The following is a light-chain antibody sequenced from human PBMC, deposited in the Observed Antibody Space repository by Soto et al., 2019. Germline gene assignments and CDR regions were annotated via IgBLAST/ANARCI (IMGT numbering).Light chain of an antibody. CDR3: SSYTHSTTLYVL. Sequence: SVLTQPASVSGSPGQSITISCTGTSSDVGGYNYVSWYQQHPGKAPKLIIYEVSNRPSGVSNRFSGSKSGNTASLTISGLQAEDEADYYCSSYTHSTTLYVLFGGGTKLTVL. V-gene: IGLV2-14*01. CDR2: EVS. J-gene: IGLJ2*01. CDR1: SSDVGGYNY.